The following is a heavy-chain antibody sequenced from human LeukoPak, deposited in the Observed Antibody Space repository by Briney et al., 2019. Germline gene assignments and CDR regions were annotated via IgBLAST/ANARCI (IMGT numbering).Heavy chain of an antibody. J-gene: IGHJ5*02. CDR1: GFTYTDYW. Sequence: GGSLRLSCVGSGFTYTDYWMHWFRQAPGKGPVWVSRINPDGTIIDYADSVKGRFRISRDNANNLLYLQMNGVGADDTAVYYCAKDFNWNTADRWGQGILVTVSS. CDR3: AKDFNWNTADR. D-gene: IGHD5-18*01. CDR2: INPDGTII. V-gene: IGHV3-74*01.